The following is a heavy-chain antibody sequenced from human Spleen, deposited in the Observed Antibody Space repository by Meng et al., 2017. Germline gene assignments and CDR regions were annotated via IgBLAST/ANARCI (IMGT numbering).Heavy chain of an antibody. CDR3: ARDPYYASGLNYGLDV. CDR1: GYAFSSYY. CDR2: IDPNSGGT. V-gene: IGHV1-2*02. D-gene: IGHD3-10*01. Sequence: ASVKVSCKASGYAFSSYYMHWVRQAPGQGLEWMGWIDPNSGGTNYAQKFQGRVTMTRDTSISTAYMELNRLRSDDTAVYYCARDPYYASGLNYGLDVWGQGTPVTVSS. J-gene: IGHJ6*02.